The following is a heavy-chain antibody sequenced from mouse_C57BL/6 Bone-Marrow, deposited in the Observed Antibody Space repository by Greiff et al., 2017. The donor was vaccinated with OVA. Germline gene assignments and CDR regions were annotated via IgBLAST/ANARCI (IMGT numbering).Heavy chain of an antibody. D-gene: IGHD2-5*01. J-gene: IGHJ2*01. Sequence: VQLQQSGAELARPGASVKLSCKASGYTFTSYGISWVKQRTGQGLEWIGEIYPRSGHTYYNEKFKGKATLTADKSSSTAYMELRSLTSEDSAVYFCAREGSNYDYFDYWGQGTTLTVSS. CDR2: IYPRSGHT. CDR3: AREGSNYDYFDY. V-gene: IGHV1-81*01. CDR1: GYTFTSYG.